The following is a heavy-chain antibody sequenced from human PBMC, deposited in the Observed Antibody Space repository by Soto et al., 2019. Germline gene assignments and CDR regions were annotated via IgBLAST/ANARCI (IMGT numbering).Heavy chain of an antibody. V-gene: IGHV3-23*01. J-gene: IGHJ4*02. CDR2: ISGSGGST. D-gene: IGHD2-21*02. Sequence: PGGSLRLSCAASGFTFSSYAMSWVRQAPGKGLEWVSAISGSGGSTYYADSVKGRFTISRDNSKNTLYLQMNSLRAEDTAVYYCANGGNSIYSFDYWGQGTLVTVSS. CDR3: ANGGNSIYSFDY. CDR1: GFTFSSYA.